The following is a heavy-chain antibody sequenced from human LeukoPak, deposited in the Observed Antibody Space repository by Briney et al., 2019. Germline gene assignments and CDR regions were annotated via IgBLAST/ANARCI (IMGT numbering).Heavy chain of an antibody. J-gene: IGHJ6*02. CDR3: AGRTSWYYGFDV. Sequence: GGSLRLSCAASGFSFSRNDMHWFRQRTGKGLEWVSGIGTAGDTNYAGSVKGRFTISRETGKNSLYLQMRSLRAEDTAVYYCAGRTSWYYGFDVWGQGTTVTVSS. D-gene: IGHD1-1*01. CDR1: GFSFSRND. V-gene: IGHV3-13*01. CDR2: IGTAGDT.